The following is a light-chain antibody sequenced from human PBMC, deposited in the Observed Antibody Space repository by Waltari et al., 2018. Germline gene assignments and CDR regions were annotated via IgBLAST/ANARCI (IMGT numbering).Light chain of an antibody. CDR1: SSDVGGFDL. V-gene: IGLV2-23*02. CDR2: EVS. J-gene: IGLJ3*02. CDR3: CSYAGSRDFWV. Sequence: QTDLTQPASVSGSPGQSITFPCTGTSSDVGGFDLVSWYQQNPGKAPKLIIYEVSERPSGLSNRFSGSKSGNTASLTISGLQAEDEAAYYCCSYAGSRDFWVFGGGTKLTVL.